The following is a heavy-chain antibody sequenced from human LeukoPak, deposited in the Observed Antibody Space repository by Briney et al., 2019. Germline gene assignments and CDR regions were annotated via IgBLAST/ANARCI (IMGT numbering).Heavy chain of an antibody. D-gene: IGHD1-1*01. V-gene: IGHV3-30*03. CDR2: ISYDGSSK. J-gene: IGHJ4*02. Sequence: QPERSLRLSCAASGFTFSSYGMHWVRQAPGKGLEWVAVISYDGSSKFYADSVKGRFTISRDNSKNTLYLQMNSLKTEDTAVYHCTRDRGAYNLYDYWGQGTLVTVSS. CDR1: GFTFSSYG. CDR3: TRDRGAYNLYDY.